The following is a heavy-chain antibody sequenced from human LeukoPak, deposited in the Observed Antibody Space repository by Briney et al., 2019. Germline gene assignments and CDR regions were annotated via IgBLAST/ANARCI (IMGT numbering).Heavy chain of an antibody. V-gene: IGHV3-15*01. CDR2: IKSKTDGGTT. CDR3: ARVRCSGGSCYSPYDAFDI. CDR1: GFTFSNAW. Sequence: GGSLRLSCAASGFTFSNAWMSWVRQAPGKGLEWVGRIKSKTDGGTTDYAAPVKGRFTISRDDSKNTLYLQMNSLKTEDTAVYYCARVRCSGGSCYSPYDAFDIWGQGTMVTVSS. D-gene: IGHD2-15*01. J-gene: IGHJ3*02.